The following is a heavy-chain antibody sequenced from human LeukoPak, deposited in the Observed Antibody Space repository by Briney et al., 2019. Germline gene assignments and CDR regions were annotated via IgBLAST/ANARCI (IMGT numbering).Heavy chain of an antibody. CDR3: ARDPAQNYCDSSGQGTGY. J-gene: IGHJ4*02. V-gene: IGHV3-7*01. CDR1: GFTFSSYW. D-gene: IGHD3-22*01. CDR2: IKQDGSEK. Sequence: GGSLRLSCAASGFTFSSYWMSWVRQAPGKGLEWVANIKQDGSEKYYVDSVKGRFTISRDNAKNSRYLQMNSLRAEDTAVYYCARDPAQNYCDSSGQGTGYWGQGTLVTVSS.